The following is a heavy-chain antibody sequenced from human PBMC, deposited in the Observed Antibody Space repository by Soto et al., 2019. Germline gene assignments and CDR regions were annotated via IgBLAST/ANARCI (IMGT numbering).Heavy chain of an antibody. CDR3: ARDRGGVLRFLEWLLGGMDV. CDR2: IWYDGSNK. J-gene: IGHJ6*02. D-gene: IGHD3-3*01. CDR1: GFTFSSYG. V-gene: IGHV3-33*01. Sequence: GGSLRLSCAASGFTFSSYGMHWVRQAPGKGLEWVAVIWYDGSNKYYADSVKGRFTISRDNSKNTLYLQMNSLRAEDTAVYYCARDRGGVLRFLEWLLGGMDVWGQGTTVTVSS.